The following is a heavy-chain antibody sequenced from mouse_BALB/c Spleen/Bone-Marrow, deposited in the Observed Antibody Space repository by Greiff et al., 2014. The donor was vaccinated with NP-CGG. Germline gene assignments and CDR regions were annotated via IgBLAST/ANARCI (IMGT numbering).Heavy chain of an antibody. CDR1: GFTFTSYG. CDR2: IRSGGSYT. J-gene: IGHJ2*01. V-gene: IGHV5-6*02. Sequence: EVMLVESGGDLVKPGGSLKLSCAASGFTFTSYGMSWVRQTPDKRLEWVATIRSGGSYTYYPDSVKGRFTISRDNAKNTLYLQMSSLKSEDTAMYYCARLGRDYFDYWGQGTTLTVSS. D-gene: IGHD4-1*01. CDR3: ARLGRDYFDY.